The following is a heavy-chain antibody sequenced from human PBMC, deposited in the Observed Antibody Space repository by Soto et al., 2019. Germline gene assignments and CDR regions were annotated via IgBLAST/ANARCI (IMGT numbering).Heavy chain of an antibody. Sequence: EVQLLASGGGLVQPGGSLRLSCVGSGFFFSSYTMTWVRQAPGKGLEWVSSFSATSENTYYADSVRGRFTISRDNSKNTLFLQMNSLTAEGAAMYYCAKARDQQWVRLPFDYWGQGILVIVSS. CDR2: FSATSENT. CDR3: AKARDQQWVRLPFDY. V-gene: IGHV3-23*01. J-gene: IGHJ4*02. CDR1: GFFFSSYT. D-gene: IGHD6-19*01.